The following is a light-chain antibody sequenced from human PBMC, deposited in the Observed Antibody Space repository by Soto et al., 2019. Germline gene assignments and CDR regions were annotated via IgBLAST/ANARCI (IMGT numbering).Light chain of an antibody. J-gene: IGKJ1*01. CDR3: QQNYTTPRT. CDR1: QGISSW. V-gene: IGKV1-39*01. Sequence: DVQMTQSPSSLSASVGDTVTITCRASQGISSWLAWYQQKSGQAPKLLIYGASSLQSGVPSRFSGTGSGTDFTFTISSLLPEDFAAYYCQQNYTTPRTFGQGTKVEI. CDR2: GAS.